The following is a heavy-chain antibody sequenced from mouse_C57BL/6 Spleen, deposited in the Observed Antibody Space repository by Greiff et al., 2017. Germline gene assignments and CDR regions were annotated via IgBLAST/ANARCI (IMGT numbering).Heavy chain of an antibody. CDR1: GYTFTSYW. J-gene: IGHJ2*01. D-gene: IGHD1-1*01. CDR3: ARDPTVVAEYYFDY. Sequence: QVQLKQPGTELVKPGASVKLSCKASGYTFTSYWMHWVKQRTGQGLEWNGNINPSNGGTNYNEKFKSKATLTVDKSSSTAYMQLSSLTSEDSAVYYCARDPTVVAEYYFDYWGQGTTVTVSS. V-gene: IGHV1-53*01. CDR2: INPSNGGT.